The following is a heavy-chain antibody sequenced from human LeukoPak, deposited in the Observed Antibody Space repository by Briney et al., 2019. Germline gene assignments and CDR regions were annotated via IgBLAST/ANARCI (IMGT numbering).Heavy chain of an antibody. Sequence: ASVKVSCKASGYTFTGYYMHGVRPAPGQGLGWMAWINPNSGGTNYAQKFQGWVTMTRDTSISTAYMELSRLRSDDTAVYYCARDLVISSWYSDYYYYGMDVWGQGTTVTVSS. CDR3: ARDLVISSWYSDYYYYGMDV. CDR2: INPNSGGT. V-gene: IGHV1-2*04. CDR1: GYTFTGYY. J-gene: IGHJ6*02. D-gene: IGHD6-13*01.